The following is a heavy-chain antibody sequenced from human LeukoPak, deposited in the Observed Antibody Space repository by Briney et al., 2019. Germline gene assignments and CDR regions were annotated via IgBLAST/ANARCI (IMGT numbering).Heavy chain of an antibody. J-gene: IGHJ4*02. D-gene: IGHD3-10*01. CDR1: GYTFTTYY. CDR3: ARVSRTTMVRGVIAFDY. Sequence: GASVKVSCKASGYTFTTYYMNWVRQAPGQGLEWMGGINPDSGAANYAQKFQDRVTITADESTSTAYMDLSSLRSEDTAVYYCARVSRTTMVRGVIAFDYWAREPWSPSPQ. CDR2: INPDSGAA. V-gene: IGHV1-2*02.